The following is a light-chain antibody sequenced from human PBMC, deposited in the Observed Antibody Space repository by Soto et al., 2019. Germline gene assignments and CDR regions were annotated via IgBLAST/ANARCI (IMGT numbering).Light chain of an antibody. CDR3: QQRSNWPPVLT. J-gene: IGKJ4*01. CDR2: GAS. CDR1: QSVSSH. Sequence: EIVLTQSPASLSLSPGERATLSCRASQSVSSHLAWFQQRPGQAPRHLIYGASNRATGIPARFGGSGSGTNFPLTISSLEPEDFAVYNCQQRSNWPPVLTFGGGTKVEIK. V-gene: IGKV3-11*01.